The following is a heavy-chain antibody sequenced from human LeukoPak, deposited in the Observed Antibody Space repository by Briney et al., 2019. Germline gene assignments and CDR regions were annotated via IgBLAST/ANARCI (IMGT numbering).Heavy chain of an antibody. Sequence: GGSLRLSCAASGFTFSSYATSWVRQAPGKGLEWVSAISGSGGSTYYADSVKGRFTISRDNSKNTLYLQMNSLRAEDTAVYYCANGNRVVVTAIHEGDYYYYGMDVWGQGTTVTVSS. J-gene: IGHJ6*02. V-gene: IGHV3-23*01. D-gene: IGHD2-21*02. CDR2: ISGSGGST. CDR3: ANGNRVVVTAIHEGDYYYYGMDV. CDR1: GFTFSSYA.